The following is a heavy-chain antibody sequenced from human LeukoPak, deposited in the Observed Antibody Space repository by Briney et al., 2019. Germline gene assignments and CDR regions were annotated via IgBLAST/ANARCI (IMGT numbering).Heavy chain of an antibody. CDR1: GGSISSYY. V-gene: IGHV4-59*12. Sequence: SETLSLTCTVSGGSISSYYWSWIRQPPGKGLEWIGYIYYSGSTNYNPSLKSRVTISVDTSKNQFSLKLSSVTAADTAVYYCARDSHYYDSSGYQGWFDPWGQGTLVTVSS. CDR3: ARDSHYYDSSGYQGWFDP. CDR2: IYYSGST. D-gene: IGHD3-22*01. J-gene: IGHJ5*02.